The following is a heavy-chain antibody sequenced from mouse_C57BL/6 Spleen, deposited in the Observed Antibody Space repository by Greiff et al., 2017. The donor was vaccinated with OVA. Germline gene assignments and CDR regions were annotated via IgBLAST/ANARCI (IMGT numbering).Heavy chain of an antibody. J-gene: IGHJ4*01. Sequence: QVQLQQPGAELVRPGSSVKLSCKASGYTFTSYWMHWVKQRPIQGLEWIGNIDPSDSETHYNQKFKDKATLTVDKSSSTAYMQLSSLTSEDSAVYYCARGGYSNGNAMDYWGQGTSVTVSS. CDR2: IDPSDSET. V-gene: IGHV1-52*01. CDR1: GYTFTSYW. D-gene: IGHD2-5*01. CDR3: ARGGYSNGNAMDY.